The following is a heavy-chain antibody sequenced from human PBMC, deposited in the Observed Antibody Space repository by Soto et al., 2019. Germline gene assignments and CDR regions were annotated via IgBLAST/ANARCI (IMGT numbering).Heavy chain of an antibody. Sequence: GESLKISCKASGYTFTSYGISWVRQAPGQGLEWMGWISAYNGNTNYAQKLQGRVTMTTDTSTSTAYMELRSLRSDDTAVYYCARDIGRGLKQQSHVVAATHTWFDPWGQGTLVTVSS. J-gene: IGHJ5*02. CDR3: ARDIGRGLKQQSHVVAATHTWFDP. V-gene: IGHV1-18*01. D-gene: IGHD2-15*01. CDR2: ISAYNGNT. CDR1: GYTFTSYG.